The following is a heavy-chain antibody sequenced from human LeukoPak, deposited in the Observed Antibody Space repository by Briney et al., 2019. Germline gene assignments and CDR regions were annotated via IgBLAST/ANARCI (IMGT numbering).Heavy chain of an antibody. D-gene: IGHD4-23*01. CDR3: ARGGFRGNTMYYFDY. J-gene: IGHJ4*02. CDR2: INPNSGGT. V-gene: IGHV1-2*06. CDR1: GYTFTGYY. Sequence: ASVKVSCKASGYTFTGYYMHWVRQAPGQGLEWMGRINPNSGGTNYAQRFQGRVTMTRDTSISTAYMELSSLRSDDTAVYYCARGGFRGNTMYYFDYWGQGTLVTVSS.